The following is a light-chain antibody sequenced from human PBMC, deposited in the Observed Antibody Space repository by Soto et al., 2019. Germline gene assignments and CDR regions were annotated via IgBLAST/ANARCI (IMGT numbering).Light chain of an antibody. CDR3: AAWDDSLNGPV. J-gene: IGLJ2*01. V-gene: IGLV1-44*01. CDR1: TSNIGGNT. CDR2: TNN. Sequence: QSVLTQPPSASGTPGQRVTISCSGSTSNIGGNTVDWYQLLPGTAPKLLIYTNNQRPSVVPDRFSGSKSGTSASLAISGLQSEDEDDYYCAAWDDSLNGPVFGGGTKVTVL.